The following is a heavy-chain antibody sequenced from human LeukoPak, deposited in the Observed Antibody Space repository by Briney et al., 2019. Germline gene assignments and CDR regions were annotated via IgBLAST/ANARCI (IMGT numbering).Heavy chain of an antibody. J-gene: IGHJ4*02. CDR1: GFTFKYHA. CDR2: IGGDGRNP. Sequence: GGSLRLSCAASGFTFKYHAMSWVRQAPGKGLDWVSVIGGDGRNPNYADSVKGRSTISRDNSKNTLYLQITSLRTEDTGVYYCARDRPGTVVAGAFDYCGQGTLVTVSS. D-gene: IGHD6-19*01. V-gene: IGHV3-23*01. CDR3: ARDRPGTVVAGAFDY.